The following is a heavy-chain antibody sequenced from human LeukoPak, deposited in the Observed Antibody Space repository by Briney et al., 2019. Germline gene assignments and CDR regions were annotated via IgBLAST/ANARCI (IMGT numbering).Heavy chain of an antibody. CDR3: ARARGWLRLPFSFDY. CDR1: GGSFSGYY. Sequence: SETLSLTCAVYGGSFSGYYWSWIRQPAGKGLEWIGEINHSGSTNYNPSLKSRVTISVDTSKNQFSLKLSSVTAADTAVYYCARARGWLRLPFSFDYWGQGTLVTVSS. J-gene: IGHJ4*02. CDR2: INHSGST. D-gene: IGHD5-12*01. V-gene: IGHV4-34*01.